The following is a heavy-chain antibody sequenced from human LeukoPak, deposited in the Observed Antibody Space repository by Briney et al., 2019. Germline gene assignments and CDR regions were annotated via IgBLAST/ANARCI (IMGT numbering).Heavy chain of an antibody. CDR2: IYYSGST. J-gene: IGHJ5*02. D-gene: IGHD6-13*01. CDR1: GGSISSSSYY. Sequence: KTSETLSLTCTVSGGSISSSSYYWGWIRQPPGKGLEWIGSIYYSGSTYYNPSLKSRVTISVDTSKNQFSLKLSSVTAADTAVYYCAGETSQRSSWYNVVWTLPGYNWFDPWGQGTLVTVSS. CDR3: AGETSQRSSWYNVVWTLPGYNWFDP. V-gene: IGHV4-39*01.